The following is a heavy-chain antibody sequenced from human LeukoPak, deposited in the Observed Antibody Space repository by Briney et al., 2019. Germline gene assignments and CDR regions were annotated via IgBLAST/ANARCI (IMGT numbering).Heavy chain of an antibody. V-gene: IGHV4-34*01. CDR3: ARGPYDSSGYYSDYFDY. Sequence: PSETLSLTCAVYGGSFSGYYWSWIRQPPGKGLEWIGEINHSGSTNYNPSLKSRVTISVDTSKNQFSLKLSTVTAADTAVYYCARGPYDSSGYYSDYFDYWGQGTLVTVS. CDR2: INHSGST. J-gene: IGHJ4*02. D-gene: IGHD3-22*01. CDR1: GGSFSGYY.